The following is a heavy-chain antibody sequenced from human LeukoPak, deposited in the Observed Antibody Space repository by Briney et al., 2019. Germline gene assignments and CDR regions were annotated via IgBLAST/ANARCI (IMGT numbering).Heavy chain of an antibody. V-gene: IGHV4-31*03. CDR1: SVSVRDGRYY. J-gene: IGHJ3*02. CDR2: KYYSGSA. Sequence: SQTLSLTCNVTSVSVRDGRYYWPWIRQHPGKGLEGIGYKYYSGSAKNTPSLKSRLTLSLDTSKNQSSLHLSSVTAAATATYYCATPSVSSISCLNVFNMWGQGTRVTVSS. D-gene: IGHD2-2*01. CDR3: ATPSVSSISCLNVFNM.